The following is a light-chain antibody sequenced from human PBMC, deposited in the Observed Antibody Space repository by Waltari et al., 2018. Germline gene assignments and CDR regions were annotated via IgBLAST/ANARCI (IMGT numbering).Light chain of an antibody. CDR1: QSVTSNY. J-gene: IGKJ1*01. V-gene: IGKV3-20*01. CDR3: QQYASSRT. Sequence: EIVLTQSPDTLSLSPGERAPLSCRASQSVTSNYLAWYQQKPGQAPRLLIYGVSSRATGVPDRFSGGGSGTEFTLTITRLEPEDFAVYYCQQYASSRTFGQGT. CDR2: GVS.